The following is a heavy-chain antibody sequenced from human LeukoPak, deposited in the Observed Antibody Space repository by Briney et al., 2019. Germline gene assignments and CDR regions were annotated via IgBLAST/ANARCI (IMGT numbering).Heavy chain of an antibody. Sequence: PWGSLRLSCAASGFTFSSYAMSWVRQAPGKGLEWVSAISSSGGSTYYADSVKGRFTISRDNSKNTLYLQMNSLRAEDTAVYSCAKGLRYFDHWGQGTLVTVSS. CDR2: ISSSGGST. CDR1: GFTFSSYA. CDR3: AKGLRYFDH. J-gene: IGHJ4*02. V-gene: IGHV3-23*01. D-gene: IGHD3-9*01.